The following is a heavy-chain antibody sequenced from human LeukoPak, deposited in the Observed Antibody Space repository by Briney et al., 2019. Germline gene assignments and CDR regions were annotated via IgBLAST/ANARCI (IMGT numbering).Heavy chain of an antibody. J-gene: IGHJ4*02. CDR3: TTTGKSYGAFDF. D-gene: IGHD4-17*01. CDR1: GFTFSNAW. Sequence: GGSLRLSCAASGFTFSNAWMSWVRQAPGKGLEWVGRIKNKTDGGTTDYAAPGKGRFTISRDDSKNTLYLQMNSLRTEDAAVYYCTTTGKSYGAFDFWGRGTLVTVS. CDR2: IKNKTDGGTT. V-gene: IGHV3-15*01.